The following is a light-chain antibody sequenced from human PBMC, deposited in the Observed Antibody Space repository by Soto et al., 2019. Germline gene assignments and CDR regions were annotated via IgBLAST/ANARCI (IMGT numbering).Light chain of an antibody. J-gene: IGKJ1*01. CDR3: QQYDSSPRT. CDR1: QSLRSY. Sequence: EVVLTQSPGTLSLSPGDRAALSCRASQSLRSYLAWYQQKPGQAPRLHIYGASTRLTGIPDRFIGSGSGTDFTLTISRLEPEDFAVYYCQQYDSSPRTFGQGTKVEIK. V-gene: IGKV3-20*01. CDR2: GAS.